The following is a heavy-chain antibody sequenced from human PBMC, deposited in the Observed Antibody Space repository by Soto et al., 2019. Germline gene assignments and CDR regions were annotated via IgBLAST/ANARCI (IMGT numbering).Heavy chain of an antibody. CDR1: VFTFSTYA. CDR3: VETGTLSAGFDY. Sequence: GSLRLSGSAPVFTFSTYAMHWVRQAPGKGLEYVSAISSNRGSTYYADSVKGRFTISRDNSKNTLYLQMSSLRAEDTAVYYCVETGTLSAGFDYWGQGTLVTVSS. V-gene: IGHV3-64D*06. D-gene: IGHD1-7*01. CDR2: ISSNRGST. J-gene: IGHJ4*02.